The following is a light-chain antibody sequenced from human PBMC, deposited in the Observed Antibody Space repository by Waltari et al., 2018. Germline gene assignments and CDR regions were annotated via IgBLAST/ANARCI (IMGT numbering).Light chain of an antibody. J-gene: IGKJ3*01. Sequence: DIQMTQSPSFLSASVGDRVTITCRASQRISGYLNWYQMKPGRAPELLIYAASSLQSGVPSRFSGSGSGTEFTLTISSLQPDDFATYYCQQTYSLFTFGPGTKVDFK. CDR2: AAS. CDR3: QQTYSLFT. V-gene: IGKV1-39*01. CDR1: QRISGY.